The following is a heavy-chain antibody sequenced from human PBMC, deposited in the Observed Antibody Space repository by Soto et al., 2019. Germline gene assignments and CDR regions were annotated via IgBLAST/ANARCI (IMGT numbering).Heavy chain of an antibody. Sequence: GGSLRLSCAASGFTFSSYSMNWVRQAPGKGLEWVSYISSSSSTIYYADSVKGRFTISRDNAKNSLYLQMNSLRAEDTAVYYCARDLGNCSSTSCSNDAFDIWGQGKMVTVS. CDR3: ARDLGNCSSTSCSNDAFDI. V-gene: IGHV3-48*01. D-gene: IGHD2-2*01. CDR2: ISSSSSTI. J-gene: IGHJ3*02. CDR1: GFTFSSYS.